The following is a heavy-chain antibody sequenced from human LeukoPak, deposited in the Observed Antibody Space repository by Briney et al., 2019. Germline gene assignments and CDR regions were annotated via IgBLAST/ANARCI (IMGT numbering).Heavy chain of an antibody. Sequence: SETLALTCTVSGGSISSYYWSRIRQPPGKGLEGIGYIYYSGSTNYNPSLKSRGTISVDTSKNQFSLKLSSVTAADTAVYYCARASITMVRGVITRVFDYWGQGTLVTVSS. CDR3: ARASITMVRGVITRVFDY. J-gene: IGHJ4*02. D-gene: IGHD3-10*01. V-gene: IGHV4-59*01. CDR1: GGSISSYY. CDR2: IYYSGST.